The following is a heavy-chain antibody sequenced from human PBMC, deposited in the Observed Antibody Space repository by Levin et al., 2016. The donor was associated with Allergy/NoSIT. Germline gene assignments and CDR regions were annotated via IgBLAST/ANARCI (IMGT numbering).Heavy chain of an antibody. V-gene: IGHV4-39*01. Sequence: WIRQPPGKGLEWIGSIYYSGSTYYNPSLKSRVTISVDTSKNQFSLKLSSVTAADTAVYYCASEIHDIVLMGYYGMDVWGQGTTVTVSS. CDR2: IYYSGST. J-gene: IGHJ6*02. D-gene: IGHD2-8*01. CDR3: ASEIHDIVLMGYYGMDV.